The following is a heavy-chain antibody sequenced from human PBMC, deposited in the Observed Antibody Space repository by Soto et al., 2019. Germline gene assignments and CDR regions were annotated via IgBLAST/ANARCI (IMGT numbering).Heavy chain of an antibody. CDR3: ASAYCSGGSCYSYYYYYYGMDV. V-gene: IGHV1-69*12. CDR1: GGTFSSYA. Sequence: QVQLVQSGAEVKKPGSSVKVSCKASGGTFSSYAISWVRQAPGQGLEWMGGIIPIFGTANYAQKFQGRVTITADESTSTAYMELSSLRSEDTAVYYCASAYCSGGSCYSYYYYYYGMDVWGQGTTVTVSS. CDR2: IIPIFGTA. J-gene: IGHJ6*02. D-gene: IGHD2-15*01.